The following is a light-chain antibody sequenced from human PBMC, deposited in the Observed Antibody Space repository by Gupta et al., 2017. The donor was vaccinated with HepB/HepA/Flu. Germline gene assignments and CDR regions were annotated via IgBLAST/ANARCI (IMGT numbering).Light chain of an antibody. Sequence: DIQMTQSPSSLSASVGDRVSITCRASQNINNFLNWYQQKPGEAPKLLIFSGSGVQSGVPSRFSGSGSGTDFTLTISRRQPEDCATYYCQQGVSVPLTFGGGTKMEIK. J-gene: IGKJ4*01. CDR3: QQGVSVPLT. V-gene: IGKV1-39*01. CDR2: SGS. CDR1: QNINNF.